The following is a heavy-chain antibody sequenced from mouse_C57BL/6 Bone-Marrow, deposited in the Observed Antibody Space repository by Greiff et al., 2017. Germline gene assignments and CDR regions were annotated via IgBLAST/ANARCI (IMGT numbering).Heavy chain of an antibody. V-gene: IGHV14-4*01. CDR2: IDPENGAT. CDR3: TSYYYGSRWFDY. Sequence: EVQLQQSGAELVRPGASVKLSCTASGFTITDDYMHWVKQRPEQGLEWIGWIDPENGATKYASQFQGKATLTADTSSNTAYLQRSSLTSEYTAVYYDTSYYYGSRWFDYWGQGTTLTVSS. CDR1: GFTITDDY. J-gene: IGHJ2*01. D-gene: IGHD1-1*01.